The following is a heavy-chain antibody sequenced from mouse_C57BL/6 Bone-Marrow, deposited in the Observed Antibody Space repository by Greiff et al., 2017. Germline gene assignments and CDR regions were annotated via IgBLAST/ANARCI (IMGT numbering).Heavy chain of an antibody. V-gene: IGHV1-50*01. CDR1: GSTFTSYW. J-gene: IGHJ1*03. CDR2: IDPSDSYT. CDR3: ARGYYWYFDV. D-gene: IGHD2-2*01. Sequence: QVQLQQPGAELVKPGASVKLSSKPSGSTFTSYWMQGVKQRPGQGLGWFGEIDPSDSYTNYNQKFKGKATLTVDTSSSTAYMQLSSLTSEDSAVYYCARGYYWYFDVWGTGTTVTVSS.